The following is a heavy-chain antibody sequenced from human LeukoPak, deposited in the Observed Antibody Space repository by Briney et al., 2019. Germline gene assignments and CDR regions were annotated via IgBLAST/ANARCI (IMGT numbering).Heavy chain of an antibody. CDR3: ARPTVGATRGLGY. D-gene: IGHD1-26*01. Sequence: PSETLSLTCTVSGGSISSSSYYWGWIRQPPGKGLEWIGSIYYSGTTYYNPSLKSRVTISVDTSKSQFSLKLSSVTAADTAIYYCARPTVGATRGLGYWGQGILVTVSS. CDR2: IYYSGTT. V-gene: IGHV4-39*01. CDR1: GGSISSSSYY. J-gene: IGHJ4*02.